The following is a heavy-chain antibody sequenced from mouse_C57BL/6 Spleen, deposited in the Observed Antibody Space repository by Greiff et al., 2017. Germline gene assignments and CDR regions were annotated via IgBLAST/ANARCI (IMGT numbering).Heavy chain of an antibody. CDR3: ARHYYGSSYDY. J-gene: IGHJ2*01. CDR2: IRNKANGYTT. CDR1: GFTFTDYY. Sequence: EVKVVESGGGLVQPGGSLSLSCAASGFTFTDYYMSWVRQPPGKALEWLGFIRNKANGYTTEYSASVKGRFTISRDNSQSILYLQMNDLRAEDSATYYCARHYYGSSYDYWGQGTTLTVSS. V-gene: IGHV7-3*01. D-gene: IGHD1-1*01.